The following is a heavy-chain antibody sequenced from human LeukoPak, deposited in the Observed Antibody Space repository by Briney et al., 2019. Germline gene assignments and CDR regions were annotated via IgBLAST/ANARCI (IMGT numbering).Heavy chain of an antibody. CDR2: ISSSGSTI. CDR1: GLTFSDAW. J-gene: IGHJ4*02. D-gene: IGHD6-19*01. V-gene: IGHV3-11*04. Sequence: GGSLRLSCVVSGLTFSDAWMTWARQAPGKGLEWVSYISSSGSTIYSADSLKGRFTISRDNAKNSLYLQMNSLRAEDTAVYFCARDRFSSAWYHQGPPDYWGQGTLVTVSS. CDR3: ARDRFSSAWYHQGPPDY.